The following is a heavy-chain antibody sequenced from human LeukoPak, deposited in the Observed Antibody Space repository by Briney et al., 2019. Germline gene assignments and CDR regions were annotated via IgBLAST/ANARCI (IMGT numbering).Heavy chain of an antibody. V-gene: IGHV3-9*01. CDR2: ISWNSGSI. Sequence: GGSLRLSCAASGFTFDDYAMHWVRHAPGKGLEWVSGISWNSGSIGYADSVKGRFTTSRDSAKNSLYLQMNSLRAEDTALYYCAKVDYGDTGYFDYWGQGTLVTVSS. CDR1: GFTFDDYA. CDR3: AKVDYGDTGYFDY. D-gene: IGHD4-17*01. J-gene: IGHJ4*02.